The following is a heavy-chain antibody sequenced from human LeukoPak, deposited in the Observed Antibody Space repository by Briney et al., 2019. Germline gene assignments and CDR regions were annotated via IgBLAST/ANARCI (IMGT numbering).Heavy chain of an antibody. CDR2: ITGSGDTI. CDR1: GFTFSSYE. Sequence: PGGSLRLSCAASGFTFSSYEMNWVRQAPGKGLEWISYITGSGDTIYYADSVKGRFIISRDNSKTTMYLQMNSLRADDTAVYYCAKSYNNPTVAIRVRGVIPYFDSWGQGSLVTVSS. V-gene: IGHV3-48*03. J-gene: IGHJ4*02. D-gene: IGHD3-10*01. CDR3: AKSYNNPTVAIRVRGVIPYFDS.